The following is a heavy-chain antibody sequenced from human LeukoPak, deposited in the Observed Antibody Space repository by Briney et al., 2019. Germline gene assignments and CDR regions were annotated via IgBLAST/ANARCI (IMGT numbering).Heavy chain of an antibody. Sequence: QPGGSLRLSCAAPGFTFSSYEMNWVRQAPGMGLEWVSYISGSGSTIYYADSVKGRFTISRDNAKNSLYLQMNSLRAEDTAVYYCARDEGPYYYDSTSDWGQGTTVTVSS. J-gene: IGHJ6*02. CDR3: ARDEGPYYYDSTSD. CDR1: GFTFSSYE. D-gene: IGHD3-22*01. V-gene: IGHV3-48*03. CDR2: ISGSGSTI.